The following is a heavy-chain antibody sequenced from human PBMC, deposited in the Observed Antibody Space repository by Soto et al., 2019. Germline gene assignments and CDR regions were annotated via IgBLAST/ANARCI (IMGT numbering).Heavy chain of an antibody. CDR2: IYYSGST. CDR1: GGSISSGDYY. V-gene: IGHV4-30-4*01. Sequence: SETLSLTCTVSGGSISSGDYYWSWIRQPPGKGLEWIGYIYYSGSTYYNPSLKSRVTISVDTSKNQFSLKLSSVTAADTAVYYCARGSSSWYGGADYFDYWGQGTMVTVSS. CDR3: ARGSSSWYGGADYFDY. D-gene: IGHD6-13*01. J-gene: IGHJ4*02.